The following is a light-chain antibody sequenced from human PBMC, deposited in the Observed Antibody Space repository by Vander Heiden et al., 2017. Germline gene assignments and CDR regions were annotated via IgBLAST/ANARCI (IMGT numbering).Light chain of an antibody. CDR1: QSITSY. Sequence: DIQITQSPSSLSASVGYRVTIPFRASQSITSYLNWYQQKPGKAPKLLIYAASSLHSGVPSRFSGSGSGTDFTLKISSLQPEDFATYYCQQSYSTPRTFGGGTKVEIK. V-gene: IGKV1-39*01. CDR2: AAS. J-gene: IGKJ4*01. CDR3: QQSYSTPRT.